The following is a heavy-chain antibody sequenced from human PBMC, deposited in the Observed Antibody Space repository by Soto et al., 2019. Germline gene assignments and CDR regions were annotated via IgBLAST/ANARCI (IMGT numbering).Heavy chain of an antibody. V-gene: IGHV3-48*01. J-gene: IGHJ6*02. Sequence: EVQLVESGGGLVQRGGSLRLSCAASGLTFSSYSMNWVRQAPGKGLEWVSYISSSSSTIYYADSVKGRFTISRDNAKNSLYLQMNSLRAEDTAVNYCAFGEESRYYYYGMDVWGQGTTVTVSS. CDR1: GLTFSSYS. D-gene: IGHD3-10*01. CDR3: AFGEESRYYYYGMDV. CDR2: ISSSSSTI.